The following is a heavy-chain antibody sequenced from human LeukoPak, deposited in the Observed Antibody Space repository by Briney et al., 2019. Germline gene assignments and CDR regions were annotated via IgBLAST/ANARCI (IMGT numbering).Heavy chain of an antibody. V-gene: IGHV3-23*01. CDR1: GFTFSSFA. J-gene: IGHJ4*02. Sequence: GGSLRLSCAASGFTFSSFAMSWVRQAPGKGLEWVSTISGSGGTTNYADSVRGRFTFSRDNSKNTLYLQMNSLRAEDAAVYYCAKDLPDYGDYIEGYWGQGTLVTVSS. CDR2: ISGSGGTT. CDR3: AKDLPDYGDYIEGY. D-gene: IGHD4-17*01.